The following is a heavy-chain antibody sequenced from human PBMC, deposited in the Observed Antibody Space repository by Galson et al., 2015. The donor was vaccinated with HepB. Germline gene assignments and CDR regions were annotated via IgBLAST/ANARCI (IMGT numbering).Heavy chain of an antibody. V-gene: IGHV5-51*01. D-gene: IGHD6-6*01. CDR3: ARLLIIADCPGISYACDY. J-gene: IGHJ4*02. CDR2: IYPGDSDT. CDR1: GYTFTSYW. Sequence: QSGAEVKKPGESLKISCKASGYTFTSYWIGWVRQMPGKGLDWMGSIYPGDSDTRYSPSFQGQVTISADKSISTAYLQWSGLKASDSAMYYCARLLIIADCPGISYACDYWGQGTLVTVSS.